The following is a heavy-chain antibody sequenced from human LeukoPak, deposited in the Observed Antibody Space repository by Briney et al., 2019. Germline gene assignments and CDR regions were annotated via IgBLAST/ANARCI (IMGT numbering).Heavy chain of an antibody. CDR2: IDPNNGAT. D-gene: IGHD2-2*01. Sequence: ASVKVSCKASGYTFTNFDINWVRQATGQGLEWMGWIDPNNGATNYAQNFQGRVTMISDTSITTTYMELSRVTSDDTAVYYCAIVVITGGIFGTFDIWGQGTMVTVSS. V-gene: IGHV1-2*02. CDR3: AIVVITGGIFGTFDI. CDR1: GYTFTNFD. J-gene: IGHJ3*02.